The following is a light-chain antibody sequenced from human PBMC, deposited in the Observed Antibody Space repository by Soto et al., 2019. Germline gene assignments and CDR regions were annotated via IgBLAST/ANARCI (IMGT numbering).Light chain of an antibody. J-gene: IGLJ3*02. CDR3: QSYDNSLSGPVV. CDR2: ANT. Sequence: QSVLTQPPSVSGAPXXXXXXXXTGSSXXXXANYDVHWYQVLPGTAPKLLIYANTNRPSGVPDRFSGSKSGTSASLAITGLQAEDEADYYCQSYDNSLSGPVVFGGGTKVTVL. V-gene: IGLV1-40*01. CDR1: SXXXXANYD.